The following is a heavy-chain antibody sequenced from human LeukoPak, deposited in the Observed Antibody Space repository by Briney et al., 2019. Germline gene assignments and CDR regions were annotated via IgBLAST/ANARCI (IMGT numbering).Heavy chain of an antibody. D-gene: IGHD4-17*01. Sequence: PSETLSLTCTVSGGSISSYYWSWIRQPPGKGLEWIGYIYYSGSTNYNPPLKSRVTISVDTSKNQFSLKLSSVTAADTAVYYCARGLSSLLSGWFRPDYGDDYYYYYMDVWGKGTTVTVSS. CDR3: ARGLSSLLSGWFRPDYGDDYYYYYMDV. CDR1: GGSISSYY. CDR2: IYYSGST. J-gene: IGHJ6*03. V-gene: IGHV4-59*01.